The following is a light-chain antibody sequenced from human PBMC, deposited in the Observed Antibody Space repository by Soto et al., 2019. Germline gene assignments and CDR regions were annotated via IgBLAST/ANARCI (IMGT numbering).Light chain of an antibody. Sequence: QSVLTQPPSVSGAPGQRVTISCTGSSSNIGAIYDVQWYQQLPGAAPKLLIYGNTNRPSGVPDRFSGSKSGTSASLAITGLQAEDEADYYCAAWDDSLNGPLFGAGTKLTVL. J-gene: IGLJ1*01. V-gene: IGLV1-40*01. CDR3: AAWDDSLNGPL. CDR1: SSNIGAIYD. CDR2: GNT.